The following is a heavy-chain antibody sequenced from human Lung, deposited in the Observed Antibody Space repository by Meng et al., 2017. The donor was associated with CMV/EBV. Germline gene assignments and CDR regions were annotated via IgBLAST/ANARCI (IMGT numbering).Heavy chain of an antibody. CDR3: ARDRGLQYFHYYVMDV. V-gene: IGHV3-30*04. Sequence: GGSLRLXFAASGFTFNLYPMHWVRQAPGKGLEWVAVISYEGTNKYYADSVKGRFTISRDNSNNTLYLQVNSLKTEETAAYYCARDRGLQYFHYYVMDVWGQGXTVTVSS. J-gene: IGHJ6*02. CDR1: GFTFNLYP. CDR2: ISYEGTNK. D-gene: IGHD5-24*01.